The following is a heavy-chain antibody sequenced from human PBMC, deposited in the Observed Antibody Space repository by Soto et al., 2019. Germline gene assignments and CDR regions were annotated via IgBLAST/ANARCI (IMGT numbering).Heavy chain of an antibody. CDR3: ARGNVVAIDY. Sequence: PSETLSLTCAFSGGSMSSGGYYWSWIRQPPGKGLEWIGYIYYSGSTNYNPSLKSRVTISVDTSKNQFSLKLSSVTAADTAVYYCARGNVVAIDYWGQGTLVTVCS. CDR2: IYYSGST. CDR1: GGSMSSGGYY. J-gene: IGHJ4*02. D-gene: IGHD2-21*01. V-gene: IGHV4-61*08.